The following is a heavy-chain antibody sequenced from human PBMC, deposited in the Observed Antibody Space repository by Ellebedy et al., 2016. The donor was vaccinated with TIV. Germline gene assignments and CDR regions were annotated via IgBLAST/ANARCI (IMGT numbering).Heavy chain of an antibody. V-gene: IGHV3-23*01. Sequence: GESLKISCAASGFPFSSFAMTWFRQAPGKGLEWVSTISHTGSRTYYTDSVEGRFIISRDTFKKTLYLQMNGLRAEDTAIYYCAKGRGGGSDSSAPRYYFDYWGLGTLVTVSS. D-gene: IGHD3-22*01. CDR2: ISHTGSRT. CDR3: AKGRGGGSDSSAPRYYFDY. J-gene: IGHJ4*02. CDR1: GFPFSSFA.